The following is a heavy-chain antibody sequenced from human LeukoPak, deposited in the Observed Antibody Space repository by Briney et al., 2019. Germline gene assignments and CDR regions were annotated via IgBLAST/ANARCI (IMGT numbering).Heavy chain of an antibody. CDR2: INSDGSST. J-gene: IGHJ6*03. V-gene: IGHV3-74*01. D-gene: IGHD1-26*01. Sequence: GGSLRLSCAASGFTFSSYWMHWVRQAPGKGLVWVSRINSDGSSTSYADSVKGRFTISRDNAKNTLYLQMNSLRAEDTAVYYCAVGATSLYYYYYMDVWGKGTTVTVSS. CDR3: AVGATSLYYYYYMDV. CDR1: GFTFSSYW.